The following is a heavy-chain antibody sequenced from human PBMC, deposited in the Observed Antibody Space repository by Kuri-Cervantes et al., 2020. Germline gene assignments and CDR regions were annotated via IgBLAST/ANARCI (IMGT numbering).Heavy chain of an antibody. CDR3: TRSCGYSSSWEKDYYYYGMDV. CDR2: ISYDGSNK. D-gene: IGHD6-13*01. J-gene: IGHJ6*02. Sequence: GESLKISCAASGFTFSSYAMHWVRQAPGKGLEWVAVISYDGSNKYYADSVKGRFTISRDNSKNTLYLQMDSLKAKDTAMYYCTRSCGYSSSWEKDYYYYGMDVWGQGTTVTVSS. V-gene: IGHV3-30-3*01. CDR1: GFTFSSYA.